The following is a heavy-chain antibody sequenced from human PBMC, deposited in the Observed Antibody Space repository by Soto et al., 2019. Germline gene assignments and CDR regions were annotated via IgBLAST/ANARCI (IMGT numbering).Heavy chain of an antibody. CDR3: AREGYYDSSGPVSGAFDI. CDR2: IYYSGST. Sequence: LSLTCTVSGGSISSYYWSWIRQPPGKGLEWIGYIYYSGSTNYNPSLKSRVTISVDTSKNQFSLKLSSVTAADTAVYYCAREGYYDSSGPVSGAFDIWGQGTMVTVSS. V-gene: IGHV4-59*01. CDR1: GGSISSYY. J-gene: IGHJ3*02. D-gene: IGHD3-22*01.